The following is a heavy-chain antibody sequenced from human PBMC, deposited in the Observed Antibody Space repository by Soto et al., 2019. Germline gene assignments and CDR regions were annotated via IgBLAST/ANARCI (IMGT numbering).Heavy chain of an antibody. Sequence: PGGSLRLSCAASGFTFSSYAMSWVRQAPGKGLEWVSAISGSGGSTYYADSVKGRFTISRDNSKNTLYLQMNSLRAEDTAVYYCAKSEEQLLARYYYGMDVWGQGTTVTVSS. D-gene: IGHD6-19*01. J-gene: IGHJ6*02. V-gene: IGHV3-23*01. CDR2: ISGSGGST. CDR3: AKSEEQLLARYYYGMDV. CDR1: GFTFSSYA.